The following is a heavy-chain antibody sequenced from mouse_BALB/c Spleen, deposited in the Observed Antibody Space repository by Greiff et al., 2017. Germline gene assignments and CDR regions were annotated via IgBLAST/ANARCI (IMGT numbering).Heavy chain of an antibody. J-gene: IGHJ4*01. V-gene: IGHV5-6-5*01. CDR3: AREGVYYGYDGAMDY. Sequence: EVHLVESGGGLVKPGGSLKLSCAASGFTFSSYAMSWVRQTPEKRLEWVASISSGGSTYYPDSVKGRFTISRDNARNILYLQMSSLRSEDTAMYYCAREGVYYGYDGAMDYGGQGTSVTVSS. D-gene: IGHD2-2*01. CDR2: ISSGGST. CDR1: GFTFSSYA.